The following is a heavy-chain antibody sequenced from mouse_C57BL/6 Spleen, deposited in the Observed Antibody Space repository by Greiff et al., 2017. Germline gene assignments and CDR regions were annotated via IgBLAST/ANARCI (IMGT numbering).Heavy chain of an antibody. D-gene: IGHD1-1*01. J-gene: IGHJ1*03. CDR3: TKRGCYYVYFDV. CDR1: GYTFTDYE. CDR2: IDPETGGT. V-gene: IGHV1-15*01. Sequence: QVQLQQSGAELVRPGASVTLSCKASGYTFTDYEMHWVKQTPVHGLEWIGAIDPETGGTAYNQKFKGKAILTADKSSSTAYMELRSLTSEYSAGYYCTKRGCYYVYFDVGGTGTTVTVSS.